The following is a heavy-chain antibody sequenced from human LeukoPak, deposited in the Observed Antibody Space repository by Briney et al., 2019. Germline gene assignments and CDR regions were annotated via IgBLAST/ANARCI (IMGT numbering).Heavy chain of an antibody. Sequence: GGSLRLSCTASGFTFGDYAMSWVRQAPGKGLEWVGFIRSKAYGGTTEYAASVKGRFTISRDDFKSIAYLQMNSLKTEDTAVYYCTRAMITFGGVIVIFDYWGQGTLVTVSS. D-gene: IGHD3-16*02. CDR3: TRAMITFGGVIVIFDY. CDR2: IRSKAYGGTT. V-gene: IGHV3-49*04. CDR1: GFTFGDYA. J-gene: IGHJ4*02.